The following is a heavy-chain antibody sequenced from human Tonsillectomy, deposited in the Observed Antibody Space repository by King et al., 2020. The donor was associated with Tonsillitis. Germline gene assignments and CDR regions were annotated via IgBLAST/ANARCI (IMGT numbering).Heavy chain of an antibody. CDR1: GFSFGDYT. J-gene: IGHJ2*01. CDR2: IRSKAYGGTT. Sequence: VQLVESGGGLVQPGRSLRLSCTASGFSFGDYTMSWFRQAPGKGLEWVGFIRSKAYGGTTEYAASVKGRFTISRDDSKSIAYLQMNSLKTEDTAVYYCTREWYGGNSKDFWYFDLWGRGTLVTVSS. D-gene: IGHD4-23*01. CDR3: TREWYGGNSKDFWYFDL. V-gene: IGHV3-49*03.